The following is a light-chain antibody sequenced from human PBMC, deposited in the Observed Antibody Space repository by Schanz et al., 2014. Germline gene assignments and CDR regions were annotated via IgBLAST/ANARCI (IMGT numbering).Light chain of an antibody. CDR3: FSYADSSTFPYV. Sequence: QSALTQPASVSGSPGQSITISCTGTSSDVGSYDLVSWYQQHPGKAPKLMIYEGSKRPSGISNRFSGSKSGNTASLTISGLQAEDEADYYCFSYADSSTFPYVFGTGTKLTVL. J-gene: IGLJ1*01. V-gene: IGLV2-23*03. CDR1: SSDVGSYDL. CDR2: EGS.